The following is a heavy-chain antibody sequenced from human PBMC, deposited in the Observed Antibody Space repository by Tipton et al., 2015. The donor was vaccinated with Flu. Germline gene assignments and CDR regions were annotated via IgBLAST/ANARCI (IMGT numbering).Heavy chain of an antibody. CDR2: IKQDGSGK. CDR3: ARDMYSPYSGSYFDY. D-gene: IGHD1-26*01. CDR1: GFTFSSYW. V-gene: IGHV3-7*01. Sequence: SLRLSCAASGFTFSSYWMSWVRQAPGKGLEWVANIKQDGSGKYYVDSVKGRFTISRDNAKNSLYLQMNSLRAEDTAVYYCARDMYSPYSGSYFDYWGQGTLVTVSS. J-gene: IGHJ4*02.